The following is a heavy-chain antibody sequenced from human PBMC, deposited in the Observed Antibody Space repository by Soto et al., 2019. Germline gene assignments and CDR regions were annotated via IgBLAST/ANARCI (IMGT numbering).Heavy chain of an antibody. V-gene: IGHV4-4*07. CDR2: HFARGSP. J-gene: IGHJ6*02. D-gene: IGHD3-9*01. CDR1: GGSISSHY. Sequence: SETLSLTCTVPGGSISSHYWSWIRQPAGKGLEWIGRHFARGSPSYNPSLKGRVSISLDTSKNQLSLKLTSVTAADTAIYYCARDSYFDISTGYYFGFDVWGQGTTVTVSS. CDR3: ARDSYFDISTGYYFGFDV.